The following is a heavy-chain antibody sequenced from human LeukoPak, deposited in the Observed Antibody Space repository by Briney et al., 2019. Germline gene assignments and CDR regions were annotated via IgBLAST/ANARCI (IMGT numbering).Heavy chain of an antibody. CDR3: ARSPPVYDSSGYYDY. CDR2: IYYSGST. J-gene: IGHJ4*02. D-gene: IGHD3-22*01. CDR1: GGSISSYY. Sequence: SETLSLTCTVSGGSISSYYWSWIRQPPGKGLEWIGYIYYSGSTNYNPSLKSRVTIPVDTSKNQFSLKLSSVTAADTAVYYCARSPPVYDSSGYYDYWGQGTLVTVSS. V-gene: IGHV4-59*01.